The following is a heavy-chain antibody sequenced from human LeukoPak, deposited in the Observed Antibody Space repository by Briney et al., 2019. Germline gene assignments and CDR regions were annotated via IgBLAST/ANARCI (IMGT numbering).Heavy chain of an antibody. J-gene: IGHJ4*02. CDR2: ISSRSSNK. CDR3: AKGQAYYGSGSSIDY. D-gene: IGHD3-10*01. CDR1: GFTFSNYY. V-gene: IGHV3-11*04. Sequence: GGSLRLSCAASGFTFSNYYMSWIRQAPGKGLVWVSYISSRSSNKEYADSVKGRFTISRDNSKNSLFLQMNSLRAEDTAVYYCAKGQAYYGSGSSIDYWGQGTLVTVSS.